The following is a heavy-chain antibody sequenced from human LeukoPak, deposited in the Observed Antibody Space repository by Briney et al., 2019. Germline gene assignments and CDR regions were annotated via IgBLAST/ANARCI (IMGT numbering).Heavy chain of an antibody. Sequence: ETLSLTCTVSGGSISSYYWSWIRQPAGKGLEWMGIIYPGDSDTRYSPSFQGQVTISADKSISTAYLQWSSLKASDTAMYYCARVYVWGSYRYGDYWGQGTLVTVSS. CDR3: ARVYVWGSYRYGDY. CDR2: IYPGDSDT. D-gene: IGHD3-16*02. J-gene: IGHJ4*02. CDR1: GGSISSYY. V-gene: IGHV5-51*01.